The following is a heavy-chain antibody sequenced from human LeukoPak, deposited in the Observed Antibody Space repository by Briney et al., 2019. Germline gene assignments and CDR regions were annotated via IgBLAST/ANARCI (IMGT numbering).Heavy chain of an antibody. V-gene: IGHV1-2*02. Sequence: GASVKVSCKASGYTFTGYYMHWVRQAPGQGLEWMVWINPNSGGTNYAQKFQGRVTMTRDTTISTADMELSRLRSDDTAVYYCASGIAAAGRDWGQGTLVTVSS. D-gene: IGHD6-13*01. CDR2: INPNSGGT. CDR1: GYTFTGYY. CDR3: ASGIAAAGRD. J-gene: IGHJ4*02.